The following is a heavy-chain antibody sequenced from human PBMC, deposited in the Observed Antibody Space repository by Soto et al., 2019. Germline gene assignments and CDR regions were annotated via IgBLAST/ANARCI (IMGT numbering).Heavy chain of an antibody. CDR2: IIPIFGTA. D-gene: IGHD4-17*01. CDR3: ASRHDYGDYGAFDI. J-gene: IGHJ3*02. Sequence: GASVKVSCKASGGTFSSCAISWVRQAPGQGLEWMGGIIPIFGTANYAQKFQGRVTITADESTSTAYMELSSLRSEDTAVYYCASRHDYGDYGAFDIWGQGTMVTVSS. CDR1: GGTFSSCA. V-gene: IGHV1-69*13.